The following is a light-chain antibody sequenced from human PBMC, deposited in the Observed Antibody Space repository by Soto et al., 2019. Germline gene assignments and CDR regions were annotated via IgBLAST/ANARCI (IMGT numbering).Light chain of an antibody. CDR3: QQRSNWQYT. CDR2: DAS. CDR1: QGVRNY. J-gene: IGKJ2*01. V-gene: IGKV3-11*01. Sequence: EIVLTQSPATLSLSPGERATLSCRASQGVRNYLAWYQHKTGQAPRLLIYDASNRATGIPARFSGSGSGTDFTLTISSLEPEDFAVYYCQQRSNWQYTFCQGTKLEIK.